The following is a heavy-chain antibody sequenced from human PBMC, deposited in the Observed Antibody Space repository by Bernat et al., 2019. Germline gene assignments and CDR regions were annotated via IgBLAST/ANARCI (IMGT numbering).Heavy chain of an antibody. CDR3: AKPGFTAAGTSLSFWYFDL. V-gene: IGHV3-23*01. Sequence: EVQLLESGGGLVQPGGSLRLSCAASGFTFSSYAMSWVRQAPGKGLEWVSAISGSGGSTYYADSVKGRFTISRDNSKNTLYLQMNSLRAEDTAVYYCAKPGFTAAGTSLSFWYFDLWGRGILVTVSS. CDR1: GFTFSSYA. J-gene: IGHJ2*01. CDR2: ISGSGGST. D-gene: IGHD6-13*01.